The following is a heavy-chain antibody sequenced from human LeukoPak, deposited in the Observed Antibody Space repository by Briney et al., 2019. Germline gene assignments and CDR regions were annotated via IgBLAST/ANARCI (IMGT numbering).Heavy chain of an antibody. D-gene: IGHD4-17*01. V-gene: IGHV3-23*01. Sequence: PGGSLRLSCAASGFTFSKYAMSWVRQAPGKGLEWVSAISPSDGNTFYADSVKGRFTISRDNSKNTLSLQMNSLRAEDMALYYCAKDSSVPYGITEWGQGTLVTVSS. CDR3: AKDSSVPYGITE. CDR1: GFTFSKYA. CDR2: ISPSDGNT. J-gene: IGHJ4*02.